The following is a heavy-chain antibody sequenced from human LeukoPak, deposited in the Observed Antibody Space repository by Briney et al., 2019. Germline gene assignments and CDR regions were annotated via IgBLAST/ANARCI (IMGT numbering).Heavy chain of an antibody. CDR3: AKDLQLWLHGY. V-gene: IGHV3-23*01. J-gene: IGHJ4*02. D-gene: IGHD5-18*01. CDR2: ISGSGGST. Sequence: PGGSLRLSCAASGFTFSSYAMSWVRQAPGKGLEWVSAISGSGGSTYYADSVKGRFTISRDNAKNTVYLQMNSLRVEDTAVYYRAKDLQLWLHGYWGQGTLVTVSS. CDR1: GFTFSSYA.